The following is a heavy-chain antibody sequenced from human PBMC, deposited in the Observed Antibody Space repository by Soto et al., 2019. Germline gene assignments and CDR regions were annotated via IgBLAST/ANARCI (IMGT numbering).Heavy chain of an antibody. J-gene: IGHJ4*02. D-gene: IGHD1-26*01. Sequence: ASVKVSCKASGYSFTSLDINWVRQTAGQGLEWMGWMQPSTGRTGYAQKFQGRVTMTRDTSINTACMELTTLTSDDTAFYYCARGVSAGVDYWGQGTLVTVSS. CDR2: MQPSTGRT. CDR1: GYSFTSLD. CDR3: ARGVSAGVDY. V-gene: IGHV1-8*01.